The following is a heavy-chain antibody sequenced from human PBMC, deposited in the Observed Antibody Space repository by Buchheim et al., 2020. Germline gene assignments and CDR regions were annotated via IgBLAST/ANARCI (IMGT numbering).Heavy chain of an antibody. V-gene: IGHV4-34*01. CDR2: INHSGST. D-gene: IGHD6-13*01. CDR1: GGSFSGYY. J-gene: IGHJ6*02. CDR3: ARGRRQQLGNYYYYGMDV. Sequence: QVQLQQWGAGLLKPSETLSLTCAVYGGSFSGYYWSWIRQPPGKGLEWIGEINHSGSTNYNPSLKSRVTISVDKSKNQFSLKLSAVTAADTAVYYCARGRRQQLGNYYYYGMDVWGQGTT.